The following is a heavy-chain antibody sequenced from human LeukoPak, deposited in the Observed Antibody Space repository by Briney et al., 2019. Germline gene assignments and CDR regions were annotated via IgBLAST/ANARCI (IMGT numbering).Heavy chain of an antibody. D-gene: IGHD6-13*01. Sequence: ASVKVSCKASGYTFTNYYMHWVRQAPGQGLEWMGIINPSIGSTTYAQKFQGRVTMTRDTSTSTAYMELRSLRSDDTAVYYCARGRVAAAGPVFDYWGQGTLVTVSS. CDR2: INPSIGST. J-gene: IGHJ4*02. CDR3: ARGRVAAAGPVFDY. CDR1: GYTFTNYY. V-gene: IGHV1-46*01.